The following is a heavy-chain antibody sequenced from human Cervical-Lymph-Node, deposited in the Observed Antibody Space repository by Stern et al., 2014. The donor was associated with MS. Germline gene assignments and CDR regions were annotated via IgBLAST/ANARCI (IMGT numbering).Heavy chain of an antibody. D-gene: IGHD1-26*01. CDR3: ATTRWDLFTWNWFDP. Sequence: VQLVESGPGLVKPSQTLSLTCTVSGGSISSSGYYWSWIRQPADKGLEWIGRIHDSGSTYYNPSLKSRVTIPMDTAKNQFSLKLPSVTAADTAVYYCATTRWDLFTWNWFDPWGQGTLVTVSS. CDR1: GGSISSSGYY. J-gene: IGHJ5*02. V-gene: IGHV4-61*02. CDR2: IHDSGST.